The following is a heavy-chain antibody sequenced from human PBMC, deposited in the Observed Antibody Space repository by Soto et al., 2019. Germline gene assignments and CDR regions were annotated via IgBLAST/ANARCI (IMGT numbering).Heavy chain of an antibody. D-gene: IGHD6-6*01. CDR2: TYYRSKWYY. CDR1: GDSVSSTSAA. CDR3: ARIHSSSSSDMHV. V-gene: IGHV6-1*01. J-gene: IGHJ6*02. Sequence: SQTLSLTCAISGDSVSSTSAAWNWMRQSPSRGLEWLGRTYYRSKWYYGYAVSVKSRITINPDTSKNPFSLQLNSVTPEDTAIYYCARIHSSSSSDMHVLIQGTTATASS.